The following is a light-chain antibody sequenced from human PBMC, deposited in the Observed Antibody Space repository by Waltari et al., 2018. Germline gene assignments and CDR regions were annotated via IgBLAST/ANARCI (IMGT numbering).Light chain of an antibody. CDR2: DVS. CDR3: CSYAGSYTFYV. J-gene: IGLJ1*01. CDR1: SSDVGGYKY. V-gene: IGLV2-11*01. Sequence: QSALTQPRSVSGSPGQSVTISCTGTSSDVGGYKYVSWYQRHPGKAPKVMIYDVSKRPSGVPDRFYGSKSGNTASLTISGLQAEDEADYYCCSYAGSYTFYVFGTGTKVTVL.